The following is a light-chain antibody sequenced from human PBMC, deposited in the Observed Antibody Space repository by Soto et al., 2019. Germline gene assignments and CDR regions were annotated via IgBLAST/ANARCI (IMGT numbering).Light chain of an antibody. CDR3: QQSYSTPR. J-gene: IGKJ4*01. CDR1: QSISSY. V-gene: IGKV1-39*01. Sequence: DIQMTQSPSSLSASVGDRVTITCRASQSISSYLNWYQQKPGKAPKLLIYAASSLQSGVPSRFSGSGSGTDFTLTISSLQPEDFATYYCQQSYSTPRVGGGTKVDTK. CDR2: AAS.